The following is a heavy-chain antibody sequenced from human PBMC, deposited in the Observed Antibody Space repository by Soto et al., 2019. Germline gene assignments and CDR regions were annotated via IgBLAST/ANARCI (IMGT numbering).Heavy chain of an antibody. V-gene: IGHV3-30-3*01. Sequence: GGSLRLSCAASGFTFSSYSMHWVRQAPGKGLEWVAVISYDGSNKYYADSVKGRFTISRDNSKNTLYLQMNSLRAEDTAVYYCARALTSYYDSSGYYSGQVYWGQGTLVTVSS. CDR1: GFTFSSYS. CDR2: ISYDGSNK. J-gene: IGHJ4*02. CDR3: ARALTSYYDSSGYYSGQVY. D-gene: IGHD3-22*01.